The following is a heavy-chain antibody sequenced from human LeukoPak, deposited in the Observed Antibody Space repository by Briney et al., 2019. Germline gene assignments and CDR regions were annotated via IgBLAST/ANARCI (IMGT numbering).Heavy chain of an antibody. CDR2: ISSSGSTI. V-gene: IGHV3-48*03. CDR3: ARLPPNSGYDQTPGY. Sequence: GGSLRLSCAASGFTFSSYEMNWVRQAPGKGLEWVSYISSSGSTIYYADSVKGRFTISRDNAKNSLYLQMNSLRAEDTAVYYCARLPPNSGYDQTPGYWGQGTLVTVSS. J-gene: IGHJ4*02. CDR1: GFTFSSYE. D-gene: IGHD5-12*01.